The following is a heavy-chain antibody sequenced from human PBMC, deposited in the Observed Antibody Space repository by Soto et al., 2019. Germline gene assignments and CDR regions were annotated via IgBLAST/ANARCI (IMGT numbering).Heavy chain of an antibody. CDR2: ISGSGGST. D-gene: IGHD4-17*01. J-gene: IGHJ6*02. V-gene: IGHV3-23*01. CDR1: GFTFSSYA. Sequence: GGSLRLSCAASGFTFSSYAMSWVRQAPGKGLEWVSAISGSGGSTYYADSVKGRFTISRDNSKNTLYLQMNSLRAEDTAVYYCAFVNYGSSAYYYYGMDVWGQGTTVTVSS. CDR3: AFVNYGSSAYYYYGMDV.